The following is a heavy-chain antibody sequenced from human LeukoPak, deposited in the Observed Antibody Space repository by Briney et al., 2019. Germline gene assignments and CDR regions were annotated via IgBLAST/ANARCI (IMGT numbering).Heavy chain of an antibody. V-gene: IGHV3-23*01. CDR1: GFTFSSYA. CDR3: AKDRARGGTTDFDY. J-gene: IGHJ4*02. CDR2: ISGSGDST. Sequence: GGSLRLSCAASGFTFSSYAMSWVRQAPGKGLEWVSAISGSGDSTYYADSVKGWFTISRDSSKNTLHLQMNSLRAEDTAVYYCAKDRARGGTTDFDYWGQGTLVTVSS. D-gene: IGHD1-7*01.